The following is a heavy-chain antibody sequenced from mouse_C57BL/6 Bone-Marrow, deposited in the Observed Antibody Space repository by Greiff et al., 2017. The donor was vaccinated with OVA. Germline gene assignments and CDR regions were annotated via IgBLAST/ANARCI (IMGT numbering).Heavy chain of an antibody. CDR3: TADLLREWAWFAY. CDR1: GFNIKDYY. D-gene: IGHD1-1*01. J-gene: IGHJ3*01. CDR2: IDPEDGDT. V-gene: IGHV14-1*01. Sequence: EVQLQQSGAELVRPGASVKLSCTASGFNIKDYYMHWVKQRPEQGLEWIGRIDPEDGDTEYAPKFQGKATMTADTSSNTAYLQLSSLTSEDTAVYYCTADLLREWAWFAYWGQGTLVTVSA.